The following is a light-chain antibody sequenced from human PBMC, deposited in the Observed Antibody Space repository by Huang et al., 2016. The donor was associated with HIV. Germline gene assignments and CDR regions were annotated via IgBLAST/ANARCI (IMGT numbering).Light chain of an antibody. J-gene: IGKJ4*01. CDR3: QQTYSSPLT. Sequence: DIRMTQSPSFLSASVGDRVTITCRASQNINTYLNWYRQKPGKAPEALIYGASRVQSGGPSRFRGRASGTDFSLTINDLQYEDFATYYCQQTYSSPLTFGGGTKVDLK. CDR1: QNINTY. V-gene: IGKV1-39*01. CDR2: GAS.